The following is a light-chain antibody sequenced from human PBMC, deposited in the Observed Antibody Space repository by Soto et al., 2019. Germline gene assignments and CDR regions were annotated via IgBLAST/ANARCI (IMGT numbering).Light chain of an antibody. J-gene: IGKJ1*01. V-gene: IGKV1-39*01. CDR1: QNIDNY. CDR2: SAS. CDR3: QQTYGTSRT. Sequence: DLPMTQSPSPLSASVGDRVTITCRTSQNIDNYLNWYQQKPGKAPRLLIYSASSLQGGVPSRFSGSGSGTDFTLTISSLQPDDFATYYCQQTYGTSRTFGQGTKVEMK.